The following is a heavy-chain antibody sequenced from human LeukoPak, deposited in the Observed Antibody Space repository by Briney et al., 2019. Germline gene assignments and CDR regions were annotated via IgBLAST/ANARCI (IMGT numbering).Heavy chain of an antibody. CDR2: IYNSGST. CDR3: ARRGSSGRSFDY. V-gene: IGHV4-4*02. J-gene: IGHJ4*02. D-gene: IGHD6-25*01. Sequence: SETLSLTCDVSGGSINDRDWWTWVRQPPGKGLEWVGCIYNSGSTYYDPSLKSRVTISVDTSKNQVSLKVNSVTAADTAVYYCARRGSSGRSFDYWGQGTLVIVSS. CDR1: GGSINDRDW.